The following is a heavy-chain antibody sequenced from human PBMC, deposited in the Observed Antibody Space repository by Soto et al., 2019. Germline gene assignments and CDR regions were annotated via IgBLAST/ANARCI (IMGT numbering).Heavy chain of an antibody. D-gene: IGHD3-22*01. CDR1: GYSFTIYW. J-gene: IGHJ4*02. CDR3: AXDPLTRYYDSSGYLFDY. Sequence: GESLKISCKGSGYSFTIYWISWVRQMPGKGLEWMGRIDPSDSYTNYSPSFQGHVTISADKSISTAYLQWSSLKASDTAMYYCAXDPLTRYYDSSGYLFDYWGQGTLVTVSS. V-gene: IGHV5-10-1*01. CDR2: IDPSDSYT.